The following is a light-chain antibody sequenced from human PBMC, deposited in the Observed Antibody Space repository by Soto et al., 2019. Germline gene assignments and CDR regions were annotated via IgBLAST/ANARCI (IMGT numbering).Light chain of an antibody. Sequence: IQMTQSPSTLSASVGDTVTITCRASQTISVSLAWYRQKPGKAPNLLIYDASTLQEGVPSRFSGSGSGKEFTITVTRLQPDDFATYCCQQYDKYSTFGHGTKVDVK. J-gene: IGKJ1*01. CDR3: QQYDKYST. CDR2: DAS. V-gene: IGKV1-5*01. CDR1: QTISVS.